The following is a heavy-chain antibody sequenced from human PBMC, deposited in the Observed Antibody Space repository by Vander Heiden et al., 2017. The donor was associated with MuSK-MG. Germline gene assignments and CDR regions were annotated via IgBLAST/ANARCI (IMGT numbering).Heavy chain of an antibody. CDR3: TRVYSSSWYGSFSDY. CDR1: AFTFSDHY. CDR2: TRNKANGYTT. D-gene: IGHD6-13*01. V-gene: IGHV3-72*01. Sequence: EVQLVASGGALVQPGGSLRLSCAASAFTFSDHYMDWVRQAPGMGLEWVGRTRNKANGYTTEYAASVKGRFTISRDDSKNSLYLQMNSLKIEDTAVYYCTRVYSSSWYGSFSDYWGQGALVTVSS. J-gene: IGHJ4*02.